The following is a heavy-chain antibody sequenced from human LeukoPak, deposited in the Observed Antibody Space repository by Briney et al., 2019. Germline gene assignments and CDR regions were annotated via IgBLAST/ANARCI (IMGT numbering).Heavy chain of an antibody. CDR3: AKGGRTVVRLDGP. CDR1: GFTFSSYA. J-gene: IGHJ5*02. V-gene: IGHV3-23*01. CDR2: ISGSGSGT. D-gene: IGHD3-16*01. Sequence: GGSLRLSCAASGFTFSSYAMTWVRQAPGKGLEWVSGISGSGSGTYYVDSVKGRFTISRDNSKNTLYLQMTSLRAEDTAVYYCAKGGRTVVRLDGPWGQGTLVTVSS.